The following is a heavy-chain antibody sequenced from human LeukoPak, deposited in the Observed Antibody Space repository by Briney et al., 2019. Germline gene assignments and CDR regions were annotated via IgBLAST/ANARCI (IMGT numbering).Heavy chain of an antibody. D-gene: IGHD3-16*02. CDR1: GFTFNRYS. CDR2: ISSSGTGI. V-gene: IGHV3-48*01. J-gene: IGHJ4*02. Sequence: GGSLRLSCAASGFTFNRYSMNWVRQAPGKGLEWVAYISSSGTGIYYADSVKGRFAISRDNAKNSVYLQMNSLRGEDTAVYHCAASYTETQLYYFDYWGQGNLVTVSS. CDR3: AASYTETQLYYFDY.